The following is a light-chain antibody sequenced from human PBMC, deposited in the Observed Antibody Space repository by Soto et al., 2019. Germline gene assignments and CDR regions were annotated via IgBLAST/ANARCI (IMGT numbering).Light chain of an antibody. CDR2: DAS. CDR3: QQYNRYPLT. CDR1: QSISSW. J-gene: IGKJ4*01. V-gene: IGKV1-5*01. Sequence: DIQMTQSPSTLSASVGDRVTITCRASQSISSWLAWYQQKPGKAPQLLIYDASSLESGVPARFSGSGSGTEFTLTISSLQPDDFATYYCQQYNRYPLTFGGGTKVDIK.